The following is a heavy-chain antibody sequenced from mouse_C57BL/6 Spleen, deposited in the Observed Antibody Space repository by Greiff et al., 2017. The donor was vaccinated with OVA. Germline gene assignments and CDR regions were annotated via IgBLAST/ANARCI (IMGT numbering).Heavy chain of an antibody. Sequence: QVKLQQSGAELVRPGTSVKMSCKASGYTFTNYWIGWAKQRPGHGLEWIGDIYPGGGYTNYNEKFKGKATLTADKSYSTAYMQFSSLTSEDSAIYYCARGGAAQAEIAYWGQGTLVTVSA. V-gene: IGHV1-63*01. D-gene: IGHD3-2*02. CDR1: GYTFTNYW. J-gene: IGHJ3*01. CDR2: IYPGGGYT. CDR3: ARGGAAQAEIAY.